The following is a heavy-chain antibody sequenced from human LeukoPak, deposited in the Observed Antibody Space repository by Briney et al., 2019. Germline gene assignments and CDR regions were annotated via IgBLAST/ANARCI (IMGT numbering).Heavy chain of an antibody. D-gene: IGHD7-27*01. J-gene: IGHJ4*02. CDR3: ARRSFLTGDSFDY. V-gene: IGHV5-51*01. Sequence: GESLKISCKGSGYSFTSYWIGWVRQMPGKGLEWMGLIYPGDSDTRYSPSFQGQVTISADKSISTAYLQWSSLKASDTAMYYCARRSFLTGDSFDYWGQGTLVTVSS. CDR2: IYPGDSDT. CDR1: GYSFTSYW.